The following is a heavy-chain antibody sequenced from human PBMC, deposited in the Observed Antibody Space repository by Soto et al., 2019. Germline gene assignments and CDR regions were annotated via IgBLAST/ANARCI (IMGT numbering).Heavy chain of an antibody. Sequence: QVQLVESGGGVVQPGRSLRLSCAASGFTFSTYGMHWVRQAPGKGLEWVAVISYDGSSKYYGDSVKGRFTISRDNARNTLYLQMNSLRPEDTAVYYCAKDTAMVTRYFDYWGQGTLVTVSS. D-gene: IGHD5-18*01. CDR2: ISYDGSSK. V-gene: IGHV3-30*18. J-gene: IGHJ4*02. CDR1: GFTFSTYG. CDR3: AKDTAMVTRYFDY.